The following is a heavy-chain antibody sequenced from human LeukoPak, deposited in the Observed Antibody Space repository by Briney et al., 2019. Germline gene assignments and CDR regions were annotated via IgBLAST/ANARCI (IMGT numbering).Heavy chain of an antibody. J-gene: IGHJ4*02. Sequence: GGSLRLSCAASGFTFSDYYMSWIRQAPGKGLEWVSYISSSSSYTNYADSVKGRFTISRDNAKNSLYLQINSLRAEDTAVYYCARVDCSSTSCFAFDYWGQGTLVTVSS. V-gene: IGHV3-11*06. D-gene: IGHD2-2*01. CDR1: GFTFSDYY. CDR2: ISSSSSYT. CDR3: ARVDCSSTSCFAFDY.